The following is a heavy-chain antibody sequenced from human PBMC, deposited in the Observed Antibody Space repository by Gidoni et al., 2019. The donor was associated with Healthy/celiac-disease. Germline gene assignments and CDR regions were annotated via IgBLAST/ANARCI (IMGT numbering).Heavy chain of an antibody. CDR2: MNPNSGNT. CDR1: GYTCTSYD. Sequence: QVQLVQSGAEVKKPGASVKVSCKATGYTCTSYDINWVRQATGQGLEWMGWMNPNSGNTGYAQKFQGRVTMTRNTSISTAYMELSSLRSEDTAVYYCARGRGSGWILLDYFDYWGQGTLVTVSS. CDR3: ARGRGSGWILLDYFDY. D-gene: IGHD6-19*01. J-gene: IGHJ4*02. V-gene: IGHV1-8*01.